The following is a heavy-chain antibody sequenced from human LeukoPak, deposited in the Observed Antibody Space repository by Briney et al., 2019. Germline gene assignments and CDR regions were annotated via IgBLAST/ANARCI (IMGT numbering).Heavy chain of an antibody. D-gene: IGHD2-21*02. CDR2: IIPILGIA. Sequence: GASVKVSCKASGGTFSSYAISWVRQAPGQGLEWMGRIIPILGIANYAQKFQGRVTITADKSTSTAYMELSSLRSEDTAVYYCATTVVTATPYRYYYYGMDVWGQGTTVTVSS. V-gene: IGHV1-69*04. J-gene: IGHJ6*02. CDR3: ATTVVTATPYRYYYYGMDV. CDR1: GGTFSSYA.